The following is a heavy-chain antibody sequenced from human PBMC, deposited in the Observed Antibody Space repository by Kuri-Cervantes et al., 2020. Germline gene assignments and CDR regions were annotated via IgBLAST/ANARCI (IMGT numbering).Heavy chain of an antibody. Sequence: SLKISCAASGFTFGDYAMHWVRQAPGKGLEWVSGISWNSGSIGYADSVEGRFTISRDNAKNSLYLQMNSLRAEDTAVCFCARDSPNYYYYYMDVWGKGTTVTVSS. CDR2: ISWNSGSI. CDR1: GFTFGDYA. CDR3: ARDSPNYYYYYMDV. J-gene: IGHJ6*03. V-gene: IGHV3-9*01.